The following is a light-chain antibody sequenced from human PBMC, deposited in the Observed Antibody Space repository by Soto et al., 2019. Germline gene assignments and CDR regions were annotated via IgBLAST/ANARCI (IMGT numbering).Light chain of an antibody. Sequence: QSVLTQPPSVSGAPGQRVTISCTGSSSNIGAGYPVHWYQQLPGTAPKLLVAGNRPSGVPDRFSVSKSDASASLAITGLQAEDEADYYCQSYDSSLSRRWVFGGGTKVTVL. V-gene: IGLV1-40*01. CDR1: SSNIGAGYP. CDR3: QSYDSSLSRRWV. J-gene: IGLJ3*02. CDR2: G.